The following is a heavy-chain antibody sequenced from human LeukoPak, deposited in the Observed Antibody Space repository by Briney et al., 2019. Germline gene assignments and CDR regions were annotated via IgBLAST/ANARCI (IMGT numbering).Heavy chain of an antibody. V-gene: IGHV2-70*04. J-gene: IGHJ6*03. CDR3: ARMSSSSLDYYYMDV. CDR1: GFSLRTSGMR. CDR2: IDWADDK. D-gene: IGHD6-6*01. Sequence: SGPTLVNPTQTLTLTCTFSGFSLRTSGMRVSWIRQPPGKALEGLARIDWADDKFYSTSLKTRLTVSKDTSKNQVVLTMTNMDPVDTATYYCARMSSSSLDYYYMDVWGKGTTVTVSS.